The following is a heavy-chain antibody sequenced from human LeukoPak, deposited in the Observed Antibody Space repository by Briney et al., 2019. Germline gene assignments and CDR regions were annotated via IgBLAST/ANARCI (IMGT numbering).Heavy chain of an antibody. D-gene: IGHD2-15*01. Sequence: ASVKVSCKASNYTFTSYGLSWVRQAPGQGLQWMGWISAYSGNAKYAQKFQDRVTLTTDTSTSTSSMELRSLRSDDTAIYYCARLLWVGDEYFFDYWGQGTLVTVSS. CDR2: ISAYSGNA. CDR1: NYTFTSYG. J-gene: IGHJ4*02. CDR3: ARLLWVGDEYFFDY. V-gene: IGHV1-18*01.